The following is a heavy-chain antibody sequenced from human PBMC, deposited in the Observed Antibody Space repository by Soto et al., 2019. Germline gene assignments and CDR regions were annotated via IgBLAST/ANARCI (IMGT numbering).Heavy chain of an antibody. Sequence: SETLSLTCTVSGGSISSSSYYWGWIRQPPGKGLEWIGSIYYSGSTYYNPSIKSRVTISVDTSKNQFSLKLSSMTAADTAVYYCARAIGGSFDYWGQGTLVTVSS. J-gene: IGHJ4*02. CDR3: ARAIGGSFDY. CDR2: IYYSGST. CDR1: GGSISSSSYY. V-gene: IGHV4-39*07. D-gene: IGHD3-3*01.